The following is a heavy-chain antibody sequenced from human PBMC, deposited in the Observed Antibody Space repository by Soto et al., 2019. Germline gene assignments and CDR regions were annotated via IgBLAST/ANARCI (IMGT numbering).Heavy chain of an antibody. CDR2: ISDDGSNK. D-gene: IGHD6-13*01. J-gene: IGHJ5*02. CDR3: AKDRGSWCDWFHP. CDR1: GFTFSSYG. Sequence: QVQLVESGGGVVQPGRSLRLSCAASGFTFSSYGMHWVRQAPGKGLEWVAVISDDGSNKAYADSVTGRFTISRDNSKNTLYLQMNSLRAEDTAVYYCAKDRGSWCDWFHPWGQGTLVTVSS. V-gene: IGHV3-30*18.